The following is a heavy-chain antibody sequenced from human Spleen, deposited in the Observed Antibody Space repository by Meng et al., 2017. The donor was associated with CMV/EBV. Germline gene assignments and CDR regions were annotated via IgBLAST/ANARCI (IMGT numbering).Heavy chain of an antibody. CDR1: GFTFSSYA. CDR3: TRAFDFWSGPRAFDI. D-gene: IGHD3-3*01. V-gene: IGHV3-23*01. J-gene: IGHJ3*02. Sequence: GESLKISCAASGFTFSSYAMSWVRQAPGKGLEWVSAISGSGGSTYYADSVKGRFTISRDNSKNTLYLQMISLKTEDTAMYYCTRAFDFWSGPRAFDIWGQGTMVTVSS. CDR2: ISGSGGST.